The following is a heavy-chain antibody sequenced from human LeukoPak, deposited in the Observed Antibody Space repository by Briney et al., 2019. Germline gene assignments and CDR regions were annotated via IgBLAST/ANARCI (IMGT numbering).Heavy chain of an antibody. D-gene: IGHD3-3*01. Sequence: SETLSLTCTVSGGSISGYYWSWIRQAAGKGLEWIGRIYSSGSTNYNPSLKSRVTMSIDTSKNQFSLKLSSVTAADTAFYYCARDTKFSPWGQGTLVTVSS. CDR1: GGSISGYY. V-gene: IGHV4-4*07. CDR3: ARDTKFSP. CDR2: IYSSGST. J-gene: IGHJ5*02.